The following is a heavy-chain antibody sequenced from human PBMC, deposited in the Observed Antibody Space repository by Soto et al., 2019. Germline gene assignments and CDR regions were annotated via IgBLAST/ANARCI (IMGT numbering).Heavy chain of an antibody. V-gene: IGHV1-69*02. CDR3: ASGTVYGSGSYPVDY. Sequence: QVQLVQSGAEVKKPGSSVNVSCKASGGSFSNDIISWVRQAPGQGLDWMGTIIPMFGRVNYAQKLQGRVTITADKSTSTPYMELSSLRSDDTAVYYCASGTVYGSGSYPVDYWGQGTLVTVSS. D-gene: IGHD3-10*01. J-gene: IGHJ4*02. CDR1: GGSFSNDI. CDR2: IIPMFGRV.